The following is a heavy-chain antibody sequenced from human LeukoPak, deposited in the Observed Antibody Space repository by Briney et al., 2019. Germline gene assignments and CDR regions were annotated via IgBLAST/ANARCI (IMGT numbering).Heavy chain of an antibody. CDR1: GFTFSDYY. CDR2: ISSSSSYT. CDR3: ARGGYSGYDFDC. V-gene: IGHV3-11*06. D-gene: IGHD5-12*01. Sequence: PGGSLRLSCAASGFTFSDYYMSWIRQAPGKGLEWVSYISSSSSYTNYADSVKGRFTISRDNAKNSLYLQMNSLRAEDTAVYYCARGGYSGYDFDCWGQGTLVTVSS. J-gene: IGHJ4*02.